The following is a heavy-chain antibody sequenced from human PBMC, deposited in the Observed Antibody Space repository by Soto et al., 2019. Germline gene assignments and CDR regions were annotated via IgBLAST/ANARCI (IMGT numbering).Heavy chain of an antibody. V-gene: IGHV3-21*06. D-gene: IGHD1-20*01. CDR3: ARDHNGLDAFDI. Sequence: GGSLRLSCAASGFTFSNYNINWVRQAPGKGLKWVSSISSSSSYIYYADSVKSRFTISRDNAKNSLYLQMNSLRAEDTAVYYCARDHNGLDAFDIWGQGTMVTVSS. CDR2: ISSSSSYI. J-gene: IGHJ3*02. CDR1: GFTFSNYN.